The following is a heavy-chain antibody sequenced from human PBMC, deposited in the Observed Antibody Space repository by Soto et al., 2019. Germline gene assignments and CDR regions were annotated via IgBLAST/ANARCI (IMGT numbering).Heavy chain of an antibody. Sequence: SGPTLVNPTQTLTLTCTFSGFSLSTSGMCVSWIRQPPGKALEWLALIDWDDDKYYSTSLKTRLTISKDTSKNRVVLTMTNMDPVDTATYYCARAPYYYDSSGYYDFDYWGQGTLVTVSS. J-gene: IGHJ4*02. CDR2: IDWDDDK. V-gene: IGHV2-70*01. CDR3: ARAPYYYDSSGYYDFDY. CDR1: GFSLSTSGMC. D-gene: IGHD3-22*01.